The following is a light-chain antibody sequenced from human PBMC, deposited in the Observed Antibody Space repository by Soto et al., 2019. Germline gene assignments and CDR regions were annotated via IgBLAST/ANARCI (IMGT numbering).Light chain of an antibody. CDR3: CSYAGSSTLV. CDR2: EGS. V-gene: IGLV2-23*01. J-gene: IGLJ2*01. CDR1: SSDVGSYNL. Sequence: QSVLTQPASVSGSAGQSITISCTGTSSDVGSYNLVSWYQQHPGKAPKLMIYEGSKRPSGVSNRFSGSKSGNTASLTISGLQAEDEADYYCCSYAGSSTLVFGGGTQLTAL.